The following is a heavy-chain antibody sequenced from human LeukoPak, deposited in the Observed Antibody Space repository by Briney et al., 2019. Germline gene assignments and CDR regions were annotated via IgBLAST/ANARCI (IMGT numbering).Heavy chain of an antibody. J-gene: IGHJ2*01. Sequence: SETLSLTCTVSGYSISSGYYWGCIRRPPREGLEWIGSIYHSGSTYYNPSLKSRVTISVDTSKNQFSLRLSSVTAADTAVYYCARDQEDPRRWYFDLWGRGTLVTVSS. CDR1: GYSISSGYY. CDR2: IYHSGST. V-gene: IGHV4-38-2*02. CDR3: ARDQEDPRRWYFDL.